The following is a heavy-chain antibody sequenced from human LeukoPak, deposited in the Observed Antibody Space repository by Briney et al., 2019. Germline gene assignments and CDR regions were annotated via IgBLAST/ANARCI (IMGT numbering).Heavy chain of an antibody. Sequence: GGSLRLSCAASGFTVSTNYVSWVRQSPGKGLEWVSIIYSVGTTFYADSVKGRFTISRDNSKNTLYLQMNSLEAEDTAVYYCARAQRSGYSFGHYFDYWGQGSLVTVSS. V-gene: IGHV3-66*01. CDR1: GFTVSTNY. CDR3: ARAQRSGYSFGHYFDY. D-gene: IGHD5-18*01. CDR2: IYSVGTT. J-gene: IGHJ4*02.